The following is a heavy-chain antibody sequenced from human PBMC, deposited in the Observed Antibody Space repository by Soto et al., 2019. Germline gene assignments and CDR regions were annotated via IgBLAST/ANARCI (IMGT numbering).Heavy chain of an antibody. J-gene: IGHJ6*03. Sequence: PSESLSLTCTVSGSSISSHYWSWIRQPPGKGLEWILYIHYSGSSNYNPSLQSLISISVDTSKNQFSLKMSSVTDAATAVYYCAGQGRGLGCYWHVYXWRNGT. CDR1: GSSISSHY. D-gene: IGHD3-10*01. CDR3: AGQGRGLGCYWHVYX. V-gene: IGHV4-59*11. CDR2: IHYSGSS.